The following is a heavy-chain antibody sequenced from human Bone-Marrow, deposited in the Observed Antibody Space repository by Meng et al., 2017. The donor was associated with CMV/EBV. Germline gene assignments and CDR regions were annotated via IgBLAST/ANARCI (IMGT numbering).Heavy chain of an antibody. D-gene: IGHD5-12*01. CDR3: ASSGYSSYDWYFDY. Sequence: SETLSLTCTVSGGSISSYYWSWIRQPPGKGLEWIGYIYYSGSTNYNPSLKSRVTISVDTSKNQFSLKLSSVTAADTAVYYCASSGYSSYDWYFDYWGQGTLVTVSS. V-gene: IGHV4-59*01. J-gene: IGHJ4*02. CDR2: IYYSGST. CDR1: GGSISSYY.